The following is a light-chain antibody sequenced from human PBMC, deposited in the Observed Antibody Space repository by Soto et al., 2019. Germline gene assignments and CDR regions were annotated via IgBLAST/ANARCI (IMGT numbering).Light chain of an antibody. CDR2: EVS. V-gene: IGLV2-8*01. CDR1: SSDVGGYKY. J-gene: IGLJ2*01. Sequence: QSALTQPPSASGSPGRSVTISCTGTSSDVGGYKYVSWYQQHPGKAPTLMSEEVSKRPSGVHHRFSGSKSGNTASLTGSGLQADDEADYYCSSYAGSKVVFGGGTTLTVL. CDR3: SSYAGSKVV.